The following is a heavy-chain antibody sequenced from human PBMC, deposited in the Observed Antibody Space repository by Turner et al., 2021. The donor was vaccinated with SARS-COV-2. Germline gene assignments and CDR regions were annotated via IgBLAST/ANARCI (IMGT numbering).Heavy chain of an antibody. Sequence: QLQLQESGPGLVKPSETLSLTCTVSGGSISSSSYYWGWIRQPPGKGLEWIGSIYYSGSTYYNPSLKSRVTIFVDTSKNQFSLKLSSVTAADTAVYYCARRQRGYSYDTPFDSWGQGTLVTVSS. D-gene: IGHD3-22*01. J-gene: IGHJ5*01. CDR1: GGSISSSSYY. V-gene: IGHV4-39*01. CDR2: IYYSGST. CDR3: ARRQRGYSYDTPFDS.